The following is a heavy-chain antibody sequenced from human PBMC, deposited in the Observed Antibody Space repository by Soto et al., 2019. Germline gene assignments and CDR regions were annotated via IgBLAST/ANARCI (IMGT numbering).Heavy chain of an antibody. CDR3: AKNINRSSGFDY. J-gene: IGHJ4*02. CDR2: ISGGGDAT. Sequence: LRISCASTLFTFNTFAMNLVRQGPGKGLEWVSGISGGGDATRYADSVKGRFTISRDDAESMVYLDMYSLIPDDTAIYYCAKNINRSSGFDYWGQGTPVTV. V-gene: IGHV3-23*01. CDR1: LFTFNTFA. D-gene: IGHD6-6*01.